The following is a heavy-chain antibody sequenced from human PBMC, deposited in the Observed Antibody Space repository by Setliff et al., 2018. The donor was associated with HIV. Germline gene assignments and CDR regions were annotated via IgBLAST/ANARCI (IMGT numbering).Heavy chain of an antibody. CDR3: ARDPHLAVFDY. Sequence: SETLSLTCNVSGTSISSGTYYWSWIRQPAGKGLEWVGHILSSGRTNYNPSLKSRVTISIDTSKNQFSLKLNSVTAADTAVYFCARDPHLAVFDYWGLGTLVTVSS. CDR1: GTSISSGTYY. J-gene: IGHJ4*02. CDR2: ILSSGRT. V-gene: IGHV4-61*09.